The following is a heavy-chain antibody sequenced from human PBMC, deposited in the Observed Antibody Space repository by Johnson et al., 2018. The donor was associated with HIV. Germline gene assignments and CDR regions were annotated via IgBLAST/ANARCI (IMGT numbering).Heavy chain of an antibody. D-gene: IGHD6-19*01. CDR3: ARKQWLEIPSDAFDV. Sequence: VQLVESGGGLVQPGGSLRLSCAASGFIFSRYWMHWVRQAPGKGLVWVARIYSDGSDTASADSVKGRFTISRDNAKKTLYLQMNSLRAEDTAVYYCARKQWLEIPSDAFDVWGQGTMVTVSS. CDR1: GFIFSRYW. J-gene: IGHJ3*01. CDR2: IYSDGSDT. V-gene: IGHV3-74*03.